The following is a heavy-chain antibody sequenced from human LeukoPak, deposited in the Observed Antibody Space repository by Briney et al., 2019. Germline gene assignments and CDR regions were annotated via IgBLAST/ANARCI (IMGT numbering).Heavy chain of an antibody. Sequence: SETLSLTCTVSGGANSSYYWIWIRQPPGKGLEWIGYIYYSGSTNYNPSLKSRVTISVDTSKNQFSLKLSSVTAADTAVYYCARYDDCSGYYPNDAFDIWGQGTMVTVSS. CDR3: ARYDDCSGYYPNDAFDI. V-gene: IGHV4-59*01. CDR2: IYYSGST. D-gene: IGHD3-22*01. CDR1: GGANSSYY. J-gene: IGHJ3*02.